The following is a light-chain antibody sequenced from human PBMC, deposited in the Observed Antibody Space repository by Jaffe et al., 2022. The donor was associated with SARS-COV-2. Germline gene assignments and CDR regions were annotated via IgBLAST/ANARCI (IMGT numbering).Light chain of an antibody. Sequence: EIVLTQSPGTLSLSPGERATLSCRASQTVSSSYLAWYQQKPGQAPRLLIYGASSRATGIPDRFSGSGSGTDFTLTISRLEPEDFAVYYCQQYGSSPVTFGQGTKLEIK. V-gene: IGKV3-20*01. J-gene: IGKJ2*01. CDR3: QQYGSSPVT. CDR1: QTVSSSY. CDR2: GAS.